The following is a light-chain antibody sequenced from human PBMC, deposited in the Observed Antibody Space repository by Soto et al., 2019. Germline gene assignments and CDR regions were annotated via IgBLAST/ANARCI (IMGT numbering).Light chain of an antibody. J-gene: IGLJ2*01. CDR1: SSNIGNNY. CDR2: EVS. CDR3: SSYRSSSTLVV. V-gene: IGLV2-14*01. Sequence: QSVLTQSPSVSAAPGQKVTISCSGSSSNIGNNYVSWYQQLPGKAPKLMVYEVSTRPSGVSNRFSGSKSGNTASLTISGLQAEDEADYYCSSYRSSSTLVVFGGGTKVPS.